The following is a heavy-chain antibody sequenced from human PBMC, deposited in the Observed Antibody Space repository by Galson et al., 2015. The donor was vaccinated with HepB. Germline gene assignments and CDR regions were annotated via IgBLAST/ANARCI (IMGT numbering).Heavy chain of an antibody. D-gene: IGHD4-17*01. J-gene: IGHJ4*02. CDR1: GGSISSSSYY. CDR3: ASTRHDYGDYGAWNYFDY. CDR2: IYTSGST. V-gene: IGHV4-61*02. Sequence: TLSLTCTVSGGSISSSSYYWSWIRQPAGKGLEWIGRIYTSGSTNYNPSLKSRVTMSVDTSKNQFSLKLSSVTAADTAVYYCASTRHDYGDYGAWNYFDYWGQGTLVTVSS.